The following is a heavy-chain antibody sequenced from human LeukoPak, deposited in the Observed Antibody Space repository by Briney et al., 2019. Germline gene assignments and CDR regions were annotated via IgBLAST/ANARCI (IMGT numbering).Heavy chain of an antibody. V-gene: IGHV1-69*02. J-gene: IGHJ4*02. CDR1: GGTFISYT. CDR2: IIPILGIA. CDR3: ARGPSRGVGDY. D-gene: IGHD3-10*01. Sequence: GSSVKVSCKASGGTFISYTISWVRQAPGQGLEWRGRIIPILGIANYAQKFQGRVTITADKSTSTAYMELSSLRSEDTAVYYCARGPSRGVGDYWGQGTLVTVSS.